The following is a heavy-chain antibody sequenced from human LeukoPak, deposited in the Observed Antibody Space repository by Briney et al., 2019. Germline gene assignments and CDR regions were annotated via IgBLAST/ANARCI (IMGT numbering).Heavy chain of an antibody. V-gene: IGHV4-38-2*01. J-gene: IGHJ3*02. CDR1: GYSISSGYY. CDR2: IYHSGST. Sequence: PSETLSLTCAVSGYSISSGYYWGWIRQPPGKGLEGIGSIYHSGSTYYNPSLKSRVTISVDTYKPQFSLKLSSVTAADTAVYYCAKTALYSSGWSEDDAFDIWGQGTMVTVSS. D-gene: IGHD6-19*01. CDR3: AKTALYSSGWSEDDAFDI.